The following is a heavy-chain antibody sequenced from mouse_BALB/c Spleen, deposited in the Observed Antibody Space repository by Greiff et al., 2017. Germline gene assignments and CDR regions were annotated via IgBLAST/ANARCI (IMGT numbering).Heavy chain of an antibody. CDR2: ISSGGSYT. V-gene: IGHV5-9-4*01. J-gene: IGHJ3*01. Sequence: EVKLVESGGGLVKPGGSLKLSCAASGFTFSSYAMSWVRQSPEKRLEWVAEISSGGSYTYYPDTVTGRFTISRDNAKNTLYLEMSSLRSEDTAMYYCAREGDDGYLAYWGQGTLVTVSA. CDR3: AREGDDGYLAY. CDR1: GFTFSSYA. D-gene: IGHD2-3*01.